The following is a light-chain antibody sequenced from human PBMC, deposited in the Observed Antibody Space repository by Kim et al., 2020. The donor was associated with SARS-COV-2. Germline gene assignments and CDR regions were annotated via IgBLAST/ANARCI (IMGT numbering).Light chain of an antibody. CDR1: QYVTRG. Sequence: DIQMTQSPSTLSASVGDRVTITCRATQYVTRGLAWYQQKPGRAPKLLIYDASTLDRGVPSRFRGSGSGTEFALTINSLQPDDFASYYCQRRQTFGQGTKVEIK. CDR3: QRRQT. J-gene: IGKJ1*01. V-gene: IGKV1-5*01. CDR2: DAS.